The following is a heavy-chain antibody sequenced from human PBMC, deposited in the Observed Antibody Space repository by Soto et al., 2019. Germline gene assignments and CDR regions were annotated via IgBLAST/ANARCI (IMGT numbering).Heavy chain of an antibody. CDR1: GGPISSGGYY. D-gene: IGHD3-3*01. CDR2: IYYSGST. J-gene: IGHJ6*02. V-gene: IGHV4-31*03. Sequence: SETLSLTCTVSGGPISSGGYYWSWIRQHPGKGLEWIGYIYYSGSTYYNPSLKSRVTISVDTSKNQFSLKLSSVTAADTAVYYCARDPAVRITIFGVVTNGMDVWRQRTTVTVSS. CDR3: ARDPAVRITIFGVVTNGMDV.